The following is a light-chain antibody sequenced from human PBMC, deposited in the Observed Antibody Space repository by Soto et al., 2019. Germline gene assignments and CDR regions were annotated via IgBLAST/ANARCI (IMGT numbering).Light chain of an antibody. V-gene: IGKV3-20*01. CDR1: QTVNSRH. Sequence: ESLLTQSPGTLSLSTGERATLSCRASQTVNSRHLNWYQHKPGQAPRLLIYAASIRAAGIPFRFSGSRSGADFSLTITRLELEDSAVYYCHQFDGSRPAFTFVHGTKLEI. CDR2: AAS. CDR3: HQFDGSRPAFT. J-gene: IGKJ2*01.